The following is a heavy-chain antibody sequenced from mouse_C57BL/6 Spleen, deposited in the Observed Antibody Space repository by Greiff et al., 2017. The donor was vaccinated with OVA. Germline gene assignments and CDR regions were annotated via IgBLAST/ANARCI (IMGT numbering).Heavy chain of an antibody. J-gene: IGHJ3*01. D-gene: IGHD1-1*01. CDR3: ARNGDYYGSSLFAY. Sequence: QVQLKESGPGLVQPSQSLSITCTVSGFSLTSYGVHWVRQSPGKGLEWLGVIWSGGSTDYNAAFISRLSIRKDNSKSQVFFKMNSLQADDTAIYDCARNGDYYGSSLFAYWGQGTLVTVSA. CDR2: IWSGGST. CDR1: GFSLTSYG. V-gene: IGHV2-2*01.